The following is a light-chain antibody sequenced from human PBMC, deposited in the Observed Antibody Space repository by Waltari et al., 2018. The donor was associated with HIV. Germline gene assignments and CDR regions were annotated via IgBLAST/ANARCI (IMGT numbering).Light chain of an antibody. Sequence: DIQMTPSPSSVSASLGDRVTISCRASQNVSRWVAWYQQQPGKAPNLFIYAAASLPSAVPSRFSGSGSGTDFTLTIVGLQSEDSATYYCQPTKTFPLDFGRGTKLEI. V-gene: IGKV1-12*01. CDR1: QNVSRW. CDR2: AAA. J-gene: IGKJ2*01. CDR3: QPTKTFPLD.